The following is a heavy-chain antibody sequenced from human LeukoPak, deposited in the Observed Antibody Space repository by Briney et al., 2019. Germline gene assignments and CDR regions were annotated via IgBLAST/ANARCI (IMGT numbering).Heavy chain of an antibody. CDR1: GYTFTSYD. D-gene: IGHD4-17*01. Sequence: GASVKVSCKASGYTFTSYDINWVRQATGQGLEWMGWMNPNSGNTGYAQKFQGRVTMTRNTSISTAYMELSSLRSEDTAVYYCARMDAADYGDYRDYYGMDVWGQGTTVTVSS. CDR3: ARMDAADYGDYRDYYGMDV. CDR2: MNPNSGNT. J-gene: IGHJ6*02. V-gene: IGHV1-8*01.